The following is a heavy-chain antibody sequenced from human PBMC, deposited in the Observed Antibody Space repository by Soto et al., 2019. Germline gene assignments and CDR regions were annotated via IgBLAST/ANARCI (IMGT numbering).Heavy chain of an antibody. CDR3: AREGYDFWSGDGMDV. J-gene: IGHJ6*02. V-gene: IGHV3-48*03. CDR1: GFSFSSYE. CDR2: ISSSGSTI. D-gene: IGHD3-3*01. Sequence: EVQLVESGGGLVQPGGSLRLSCAASGFSFSSYEMNWVRQAPGKGLEWVSYISSSGSTIYYADSVKGRFTISRDTAKTSLYLQMNSLGSGDAAVYYCAREGYDFWSGDGMDVWGQGTTVTVSS.